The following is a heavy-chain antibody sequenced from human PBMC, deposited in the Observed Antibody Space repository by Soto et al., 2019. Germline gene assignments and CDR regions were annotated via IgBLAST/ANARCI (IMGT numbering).Heavy chain of an antibody. CDR3: AKRPRALLTFDY. CDR1: GFIFSNYV. D-gene: IGHD1-26*01. J-gene: IGHJ4*02. CDR2: ISDSGGTS. Sequence: VQLVDSGGGLVQPGGSLRLSCAASGFIFSNYVMSWVRQAPGKGLEWVSSISDSGGTSYYADSVKGRFTISRDNSKNTLYLRMNSLRAEDTAIYYCAKRPRALLTFDYWGQGTLVTVSS. V-gene: IGHV3-23*04.